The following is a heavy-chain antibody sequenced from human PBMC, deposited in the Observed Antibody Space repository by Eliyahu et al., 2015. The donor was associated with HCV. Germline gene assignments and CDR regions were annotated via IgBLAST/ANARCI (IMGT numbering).Heavy chain of an antibody. CDR2: INEGGSGK. CDR1: GFTFSHAW. V-gene: IGHV3-7*01. D-gene: IGHD3-10*01. CDR3: ATSGGGH. Sequence: EVLLVESGGGLVQPGGSLRLSCAASGFTFSHAWMAWVRQAPGKGLEWVAKINEGGSGKNYVDSVKGRFTISRDNAKNSLYLQMDSLRVEDTAMFYCATSGGGHWGQGTLVTVSS. J-gene: IGHJ4*02.